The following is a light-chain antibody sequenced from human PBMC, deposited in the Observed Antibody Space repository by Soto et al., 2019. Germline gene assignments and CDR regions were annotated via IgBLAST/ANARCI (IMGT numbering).Light chain of an antibody. CDR3: TSFTGSKTWV. V-gene: IGLV2-14*01. J-gene: IGLJ3*02. CDR1: SSDVGAYNY. Sequence: QSVLTQAASVSASPGQSITISCTGTSSDVGAYNYVSWFQQHPGKAPKLIIYEVTNRPSGVSNRFFCSKSGNTASLTVSGLQAEDEADYYCTSFTGSKTWVFGGGTQLTVL. CDR2: EVT.